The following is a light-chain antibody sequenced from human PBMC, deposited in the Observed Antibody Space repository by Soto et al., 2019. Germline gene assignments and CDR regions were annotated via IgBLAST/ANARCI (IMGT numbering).Light chain of an antibody. CDR2: DAS. J-gene: IGKJ5*01. CDR1: QSVSSY. CDR3: QQRSNWPPIT. Sequence: EIVLTQSPATLSLSPGERATLSCRASQSVSSYLAWYQQKPGQAPRLLIYDASNRATGIPARFSGSGSGTDFTLNISSLEPEDFAVYYCQQRSNWPPITLGQGTGLEIK. V-gene: IGKV3-11*01.